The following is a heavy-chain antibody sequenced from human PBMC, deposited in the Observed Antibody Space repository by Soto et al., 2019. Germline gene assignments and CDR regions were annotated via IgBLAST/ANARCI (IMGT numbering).Heavy chain of an antibody. J-gene: IGHJ4*02. CDR3: AILVDRNWYPLFLDY. Sequence: SETMSLNCPVSGGSIRSHSRGCIRQPPGKGLEWIGYIYYSGSINYSPSLKSRVSISVDTSKNPVSLKVHSVTAADTAVYYCAILVDRNWYPLFLDYYGQGTQVTSP. D-gene: IGHD1-1*01. CDR1: GGSIRSHS. V-gene: IGHV4-59*11. CDR2: IYYSGSI.